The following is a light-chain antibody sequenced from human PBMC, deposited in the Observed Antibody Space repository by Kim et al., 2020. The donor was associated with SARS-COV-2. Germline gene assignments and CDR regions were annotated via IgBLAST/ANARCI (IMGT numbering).Light chain of an antibody. CDR1: EGIAKS. CDR2: GAS. Sequence: DIHMTQSPSSLSASIGDRVTITCRASEGIAKSLAWFQQKPGTAPKCLIYGASTLEPGVPSRFSGRRSGTEFTLTINSLQPEDFATYYCQQFNAFPITFGQGTRLESK. CDR3: QQFNAFPIT. V-gene: IGKV1-16*01. J-gene: IGKJ5*01.